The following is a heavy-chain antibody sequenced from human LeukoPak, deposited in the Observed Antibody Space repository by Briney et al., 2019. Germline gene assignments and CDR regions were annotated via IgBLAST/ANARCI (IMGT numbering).Heavy chain of an antibody. CDR1: GGSFSGYY. CDR3: ARLDSSSKYNWFDP. D-gene: IGHD3-22*01. V-gene: IGHV4-34*01. Sequence: SETLSLTCAVYGGSFSGYYWSWIRQPPGKGLEWIGENNHSGSTNYNPSLKSRVTISVDTSKNQFSLKLSSVTAADTAVYYCARLDSSSKYNWFDPWGQGALVTVSS. CDR2: NNHSGST. J-gene: IGHJ5*02.